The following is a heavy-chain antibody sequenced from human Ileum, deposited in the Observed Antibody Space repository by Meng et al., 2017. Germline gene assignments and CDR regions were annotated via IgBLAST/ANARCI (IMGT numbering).Heavy chain of an antibody. CDR2: INRGGNT. D-gene: IGHD6-13*01. V-gene: IGHV4-34*01. CDR3: ARAWSSSWSFLDF. CDR1: GGSFSGYY. J-gene: IGHJ4*02. Sequence: QVQRLQWGAGMLKPSETLSLTCAVSGGSFSGYYWTWIRQSPGKGLEWIGEINRGGNTNYNPSLKSRITMSVDTSKNQFFLNLTSVTPADTAVYYCARAWSSSWSFLDFWGQGGLVTVSS.